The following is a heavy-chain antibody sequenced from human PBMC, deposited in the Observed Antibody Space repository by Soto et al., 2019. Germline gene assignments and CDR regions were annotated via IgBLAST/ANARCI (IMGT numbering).Heavy chain of an antibody. V-gene: IGHV3-23*01. CDR2: ISSGGGA. CDR1: GFTFSNYA. J-gene: IGHJ6*02. Sequence: EVQILESGGGLEQPGGSLRLSCVASGFTFSNYAMSWVRQAPGKRLEWVSGISSGGGAYYADSVKGRFTISRDNSKNTLYLQMNSLRAEDTAVYYCAKDLGRGYCSSTSCYRYYYGMDVWGQGTTVTVSS. D-gene: IGHD2-2*02. CDR3: AKDLGRGYCSSTSCYRYYYGMDV.